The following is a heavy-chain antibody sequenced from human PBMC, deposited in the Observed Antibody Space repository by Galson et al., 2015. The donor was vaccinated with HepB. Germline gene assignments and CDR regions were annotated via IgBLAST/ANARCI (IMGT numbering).Heavy chain of an antibody. CDR1: GYTFTSYD. J-gene: IGHJ4*02. D-gene: IGHD3-16*02. V-gene: IGHV1-8*01. Sequence: SVKVSCKASGYTFTSYDINWVRQATGQGLEWMGWMNPNSGNTGYAQKSQGRVTMTRNTSISTAYMELSSLRSEDTAVYYCARARLSRGEGVRGGYSYYFDYWGQGTLVTVSS. CDR3: ARARLSRGEGVRGGYSYYFDY. CDR2: MNPNSGNT.